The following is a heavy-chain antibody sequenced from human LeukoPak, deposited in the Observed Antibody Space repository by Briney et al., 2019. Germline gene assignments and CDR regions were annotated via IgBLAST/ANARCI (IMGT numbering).Heavy chain of an antibody. D-gene: IGHD2-21*02. CDR1: GFTFSSYS. CDR3: ARDRVAYCGGDCLPHN. J-gene: IGHJ4*02. V-gene: IGHV3-21*01. Sequence: GGSLRLSCAASGFTFSSYSMNWVRQAPGKGLEWVSSISSSSSYIYYADSMKGRFTISRDNAKNSLYLQMNSLRAEDTAVYYCARDRVAYCGGDCLPHNWGQGTLVTVSS. CDR2: ISSSSSYI.